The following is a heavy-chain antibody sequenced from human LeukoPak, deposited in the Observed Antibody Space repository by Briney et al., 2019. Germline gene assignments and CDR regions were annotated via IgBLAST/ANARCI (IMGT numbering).Heavy chain of an antibody. CDR1: GFTFSNFG. D-gene: IGHD6-13*01. V-gene: IGHV3-30*02. Sequence: GGSLRLSCAASGFTFSNFGMHWVRQAPGKGLEWVAFIRYDGSIENYADSVKGRFTISRDNTKDTVYLQMNSLRAEDTAVYHCVRGVSISSSWYNDIWGQGTMVIVSS. CDR2: IRYDGSIE. J-gene: IGHJ3*02. CDR3: VRGVSISSSWYNDI.